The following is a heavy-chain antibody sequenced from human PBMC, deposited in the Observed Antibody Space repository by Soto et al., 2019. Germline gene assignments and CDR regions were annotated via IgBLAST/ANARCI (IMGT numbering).Heavy chain of an antibody. CDR2: INHSGST. Sequence: PSETLSLTCAVYGGSFSGYYWSWIRQPPGKGLEWIGEINHSGSTNYNPSLKSRVTISVDTSKNQFSLKLSSVTAADTAVYYCARGIAARLSKYYYYYMDVWGKGTTVTVSS. V-gene: IGHV4-34*01. D-gene: IGHD6-6*01. CDR1: GGSFSGYY. CDR3: ARGIAARLSKYYYYYMDV. J-gene: IGHJ6*03.